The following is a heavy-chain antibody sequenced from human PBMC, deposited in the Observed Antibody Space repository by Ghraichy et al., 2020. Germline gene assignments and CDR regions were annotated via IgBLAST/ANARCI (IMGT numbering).Heavy chain of an antibody. CDR3: AREAAPERKHFDY. CDR2: INPSGRST. V-gene: IGHV1-46*03. Sequence: ASVKVSCKASGYSFINNYIHWVRQAPGQGLEWMGIINPSGRSTRSAQKFQGRVTMTWDTSTSTVYMELSSLISEDTAVYYCAREAAPERKHFDYWGQGTLVTVSS. CDR1: GYSFINNY. J-gene: IGHJ4*02. D-gene: IGHD6-13*01.